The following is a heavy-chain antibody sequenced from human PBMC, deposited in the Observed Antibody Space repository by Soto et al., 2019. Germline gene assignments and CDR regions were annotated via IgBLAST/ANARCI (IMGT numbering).Heavy chain of an antibody. D-gene: IGHD3-10*01. CDR3: ARGGAGSGSYYKVGYYYYGMDV. Sequence: PWETLSLTCTVSGGSISSYYWSWIRQPPGKGLEWIGYIYYSGSTNYNPSLKSRVTISVDTSKNQFSLKLSSVTAADTAVYYCARGGAGSGSYYKVGYYYYGMDVWGQGTTVTVSS. J-gene: IGHJ6*02. V-gene: IGHV4-59*01. CDR1: GGSISSYY. CDR2: IYYSGST.